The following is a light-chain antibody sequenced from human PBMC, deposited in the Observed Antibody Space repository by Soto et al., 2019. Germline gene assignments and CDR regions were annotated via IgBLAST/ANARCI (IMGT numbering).Light chain of an antibody. CDR3: QKYNTYPLT. Sequence: DIQMTQSPSTLSASVGDSVTITCRASQSISPWLAWYQQKPGKAPTLLIYKASSLEGGVPSRFSGSGSGTTFNITIRSLQPDDFATYYCQKYNTYPLTFGGGTTVEIK. J-gene: IGKJ4*01. CDR1: QSISPW. V-gene: IGKV1-5*03. CDR2: KAS.